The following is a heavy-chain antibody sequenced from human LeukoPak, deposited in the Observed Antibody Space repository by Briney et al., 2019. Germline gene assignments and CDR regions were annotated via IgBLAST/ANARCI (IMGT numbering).Heavy chain of an antibody. CDR3: AGGLYRDSSSWYGVGWFDP. J-gene: IGHJ5*02. CDR1: GFTFSSYS. D-gene: IGHD6-13*01. CDR2: ISSSSSYI. V-gene: IGHV3-21*01. Sequence: GGSLRLSCAASGFTFSSYSMNWVRQAPGKGLEWVSSISSSSSYIYYADSVKGRFTISRDNAKNSLYLQMNSLRAEDTAVYYCAGGLYRDSSSWYGVGWFDPWGQGTLVTVSS.